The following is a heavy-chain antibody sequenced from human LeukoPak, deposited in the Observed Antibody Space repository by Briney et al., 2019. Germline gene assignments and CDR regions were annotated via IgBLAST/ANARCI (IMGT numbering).Heavy chain of an antibody. V-gene: IGHV1-24*01. CDR2: FDPEDGET. Sequence: ASVKVSCKVSGYTLTELSMHWVRQAPGKGLEWMGGFDPEDGETIYAQKFQGRVTMTEDTSTDTAYMELSSLRSEDTAVYYCARDLIRDGYFWYFDLWGRGTLVTVSS. CDR1: GYTLTELS. D-gene: IGHD5-24*01. J-gene: IGHJ2*01. CDR3: ARDLIRDGYFWYFDL.